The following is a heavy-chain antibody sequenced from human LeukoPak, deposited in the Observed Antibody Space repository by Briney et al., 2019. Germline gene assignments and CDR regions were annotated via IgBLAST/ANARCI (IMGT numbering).Heavy chain of an antibody. D-gene: IGHD3-3*01. CDR1: GFTFSDHY. Sequence: GGSLRLSGAASGFTFSDHYMDWVRQAPGKGLEWVSRIRTKAKSYTTEYAASVKGRFTISRDDSKNALYLQMNSLKTEDTAVYYCTRGNFWSGFYGMDVWGQGTTVIVSS. CDR2: IRTKAKSYTT. V-gene: IGHV3-72*01. CDR3: TRGNFWSGFYGMDV. J-gene: IGHJ6*02.